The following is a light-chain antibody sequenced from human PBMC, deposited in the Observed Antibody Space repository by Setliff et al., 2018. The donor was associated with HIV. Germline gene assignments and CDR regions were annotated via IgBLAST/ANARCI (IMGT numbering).Light chain of an antibody. CDR2: GNK. CDR3: QSFDSKLNGAV. V-gene: IGLV1-40*01. CDR1: ASNIGAGYD. Sequence: QSVLAQPPSVSGAPGQRVTVACTGSASNIGAGYDVHWYQQFPGTVPKLLMFGNKNRPSGVPGRFSGSKSGTSASLVITGLQAEDEADYYCQSFDSKLNGAVFGGGTKVTV. J-gene: IGLJ2*01.